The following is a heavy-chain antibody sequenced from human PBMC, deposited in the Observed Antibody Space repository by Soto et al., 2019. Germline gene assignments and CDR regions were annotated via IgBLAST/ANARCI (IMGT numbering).Heavy chain of an antibody. CDR2: IYPGDSDT. CDR1: GYSFTSYW. J-gene: IGHJ6*03. V-gene: IGHV5-51*01. Sequence: GESLKISCKGSGYSFTSYWIGWVRQMPGKGLEWMGIIYPGDSDTRYSPSFQGQVTISADKSISTAYLQWSSLKASDTAMYYCARHRLEGGYGDYYYYYMDVWGKGTTVTVSS. D-gene: IGHD4-17*01. CDR3: ARHRLEGGYGDYYYYYMDV.